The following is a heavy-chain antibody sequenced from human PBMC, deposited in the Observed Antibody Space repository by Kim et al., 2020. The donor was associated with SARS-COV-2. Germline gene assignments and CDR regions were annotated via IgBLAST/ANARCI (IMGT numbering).Heavy chain of an antibody. Sequence: GGSLRPSCAASGFTFSDYYMSWIRQAPGKGLEWVSYISSSSSYTNYADSVKGRFTISRDNAKNSLYLQMNSLRAEDTAVYYCARVGYDYVWGSDRDYYYYYGMDVWGQGTTVTVSS. CDR1: GFTFSDYY. V-gene: IGHV3-11*05. CDR2: ISSSSSYT. J-gene: IGHJ6*02. CDR3: ARVGYDYVWGSDRDYYYYYGMDV. D-gene: IGHD3-16*02.